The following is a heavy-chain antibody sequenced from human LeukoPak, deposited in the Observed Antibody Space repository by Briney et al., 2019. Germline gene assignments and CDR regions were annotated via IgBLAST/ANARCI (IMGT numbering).Heavy chain of an antibody. V-gene: IGHV4-59*11. Sequence: SETLSLTCTVSGGSISSHYWSWIRQPPGGGLEWIGYMYYNGSTNYNPPLKSRVTISVDTSKNQFSLKVKSVTAADTAVYYCASGSTRYCSSTGCFDYWGQGTLVTVSS. CDR1: GGSISSHY. J-gene: IGHJ4*02. D-gene: IGHD2-2*01. CDR2: MYYNGST. CDR3: ASGSTRYCSSTGCFDY.